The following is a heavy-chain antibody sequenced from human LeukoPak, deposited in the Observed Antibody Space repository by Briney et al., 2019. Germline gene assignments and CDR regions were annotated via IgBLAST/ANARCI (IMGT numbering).Heavy chain of an antibody. CDR1: GFTFGDYG. Sequence: GGSLRLSCTASGFTFGDYGMSWVRQAPGKGLEWVSFIFSSTHYSDSVKGRFTISRDNSKNTLYLQMNSLRAEDTAVYYCARRAGAYSHPYDYWGQGTLVTVSS. CDR3: ARRAGAYSHPYDY. J-gene: IGHJ4*02. V-gene: IGHV3-53*01. D-gene: IGHD4/OR15-4a*01. CDR2: IFSST.